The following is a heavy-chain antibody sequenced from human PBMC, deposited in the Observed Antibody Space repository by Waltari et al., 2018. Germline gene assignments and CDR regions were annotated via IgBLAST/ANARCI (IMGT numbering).Heavy chain of an antibody. D-gene: IGHD5-18*01. Sequence: EVQLVESGGGLVHPGGSLRLSCAASGFTVISNHRSWVRQAPGRGLEWVSLIYDAGSTYYPDSVRGRFTISRDNSKNTVHLQMNSLRIEDTAIYYCARARDEETAMVYFDHWGQGTLVGVSS. CDR3: ARARDEETAMVYFDH. V-gene: IGHV3-66*02. CDR1: GFTVISNH. J-gene: IGHJ4*02. CDR2: IYDAGST.